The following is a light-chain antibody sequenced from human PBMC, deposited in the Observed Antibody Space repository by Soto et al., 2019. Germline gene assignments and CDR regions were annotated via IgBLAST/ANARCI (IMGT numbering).Light chain of an antibody. V-gene: IGKV1-27*01. CDR3: QKYNSAPLT. Sequence: DIQMTQSPSSLSASLGDRVTITCRASQGISVYLAWFQQKPGKVPKLLIYAASTLQSGVPYRFSGSGSGTDFTLTLRSLQPVDVATYYCQKYNSAPLTFGGGTKVEIK. CDR1: QGISVY. CDR2: AAS. J-gene: IGKJ4*01.